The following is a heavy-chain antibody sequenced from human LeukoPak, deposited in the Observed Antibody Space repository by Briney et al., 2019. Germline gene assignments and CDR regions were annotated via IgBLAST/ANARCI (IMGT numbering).Heavy chain of an antibody. CDR1: GGSISSSNYY. D-gene: IGHD4-17*01. CDR3: ARHSAVTTFIFDY. J-gene: IGHJ4*02. CDR2: IFYSGST. V-gene: IGHV4-39*01. Sequence: SETLSLTCTVSGGSISSSNYYWGWIRQPPGKGLEWIGSIFYSGSTYYNPSLKSRVTISLDTSKNQFSLRLSSVTAADTAVYYCARHSAVTTFIFDYWGQGTLVTVSS.